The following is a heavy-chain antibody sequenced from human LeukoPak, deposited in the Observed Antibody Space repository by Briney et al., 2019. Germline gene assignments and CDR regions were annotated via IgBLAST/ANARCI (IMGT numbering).Heavy chain of an antibody. J-gene: IGHJ5*02. V-gene: IGHV1-2*02. Sequence: ASVKVSCKASGYTFTGYYMHWVRQSPGQRLEWMGWINPNSGGTNYAQKFQGRVTMTRDTSISTAYMELSRLRSDDTAVYYCASMTTVTTGFDPWGQGTLVTVSS. D-gene: IGHD4-11*01. CDR3: ASMTTVTTGFDP. CDR1: GYTFTGYY. CDR2: INPNSGGT.